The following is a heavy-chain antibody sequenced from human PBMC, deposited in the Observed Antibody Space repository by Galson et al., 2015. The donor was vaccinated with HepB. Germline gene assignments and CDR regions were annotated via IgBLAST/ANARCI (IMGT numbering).Heavy chain of an antibody. Sequence: SLRLSCAASGFTFSSYAMHWVRQAPGKGLEWVAVISYDGSNKYYADSVKGRLTISRDNSKNTLYLQMNSLRAEDTAVYYCARDRSVAGSNPLLWGQGTLVTVSS. CDR3: ARDRSVAGSNPLL. V-gene: IGHV3-30-3*01. CDR2: ISYDGSNK. J-gene: IGHJ4*02. CDR1: GFTFSSYA. D-gene: IGHD6-19*01.